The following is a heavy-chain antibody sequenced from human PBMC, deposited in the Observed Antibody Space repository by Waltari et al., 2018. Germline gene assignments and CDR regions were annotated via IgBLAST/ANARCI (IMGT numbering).Heavy chain of an antibody. J-gene: IGHJ4*02. Sequence: QVQLVQSGAEVKKPGSSVKVSCKASGGTFSSYAISWVRQAPGQGLEWMGGIIPICGTANYAQRFKGRVTITADESTSTAYMELSSLRSEDTAVYYCARDGYCSSTSCLAFDYWGQGTLVTVSS. D-gene: IGHD2-2*01. CDR2: IIPICGTA. V-gene: IGHV1-69*12. CDR3: ARDGYCSSTSCLAFDY. CDR1: GGTFSSYA.